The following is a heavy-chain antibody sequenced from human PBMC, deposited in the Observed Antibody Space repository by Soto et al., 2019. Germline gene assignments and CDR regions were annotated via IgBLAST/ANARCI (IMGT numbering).Heavy chain of an antibody. J-gene: IGHJ6*02. Sequence: GGSLRLSCAASGFTFSSYAMSWVRQAPGKGLEWVSAISGSGGSTYYADSVKGRFTISRDNSKNTLYLQMNSLRAEDTAVYYCAKGTRASSHQQELRTRYGMDVWGQGTTVTVSS. CDR3: AKGTRASSHQQELRTRYGMDV. D-gene: IGHD3-10*01. CDR2: ISGSGGST. V-gene: IGHV3-23*01. CDR1: GFTFSSYA.